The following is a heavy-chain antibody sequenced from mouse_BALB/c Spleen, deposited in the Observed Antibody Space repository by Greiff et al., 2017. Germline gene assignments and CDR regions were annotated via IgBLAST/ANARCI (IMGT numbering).Heavy chain of an antibody. V-gene: IGHV14-3*02. D-gene: IGHD2-10*02. CDR3: ASSYGNYAMDY. J-gene: IGHJ4*01. CDR1: GFNIKDNY. Sequence: EVQLQQSGAELVKPGASVKLSCKASGFNIKDNYMHWVKQRPEQGLEWIGRIDPANGNTKYDPKFQGKATITADTSSNTAYLQLSSLTSEDTAVYYCASSYGNYAMDYWGQGTAVTVSA. CDR2: IDPANGNT.